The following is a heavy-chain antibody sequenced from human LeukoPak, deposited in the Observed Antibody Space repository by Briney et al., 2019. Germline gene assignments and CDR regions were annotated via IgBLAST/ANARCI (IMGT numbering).Heavy chain of an antibody. V-gene: IGHV4-34*01. CDR3: ARRVDGWGLIDY. Sequence: SETLSLTCAVYGGSFSGYYWSWIRQPPGKGLEWIGEINHSGSTNYNPSLKSRVTISVDTSKNQFSLKLSSVTAADTAVYYCARRVDGWGLIDYWGQGTLVTVSS. J-gene: IGHJ4*02. D-gene: IGHD3-16*01. CDR1: GGSFSGYY. CDR2: INHSGST.